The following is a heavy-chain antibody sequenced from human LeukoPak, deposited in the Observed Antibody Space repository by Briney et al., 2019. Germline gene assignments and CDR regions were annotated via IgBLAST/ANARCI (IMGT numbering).Heavy chain of an antibody. CDR2: ISAYNGNT. CDR3: ASGSGSYSDWFDP. J-gene: IGHJ5*02. D-gene: IGHD1-26*01. V-gene: IGHV1-18*01. Sequence: ASVKVSCKASGGTFSSYAISWVRQAPGQGLEWMGWISAYNGNTNYAQKLQGRVTMTTDASTSTAYMELRSLRSDDTAVYYCASGSGSYSDWFDPWGQGTLVTVSS. CDR1: GGTFSSYA.